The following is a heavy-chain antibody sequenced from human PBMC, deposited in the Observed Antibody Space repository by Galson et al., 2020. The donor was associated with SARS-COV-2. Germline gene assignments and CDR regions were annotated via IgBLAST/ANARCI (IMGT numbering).Heavy chain of an antibody. D-gene: IGHD2-2*01. CDR1: GFNFINYA. V-gene: IGHV3-23*01. J-gene: IGHJ2*01. Sequence: GESLKISCAASGFNFINYAMSWVRQAPGKGLEWVSGISGPGDTTFYADSVKGRFFISRDNSKNTLDLQMNSLTVDDTAVYFCAKGRGTGHQYLQYYWYFDCWGGGTLVSVSS. CDR2: ISGPGDTT. CDR3: AKGRGTGHQYLQYYWYFDC.